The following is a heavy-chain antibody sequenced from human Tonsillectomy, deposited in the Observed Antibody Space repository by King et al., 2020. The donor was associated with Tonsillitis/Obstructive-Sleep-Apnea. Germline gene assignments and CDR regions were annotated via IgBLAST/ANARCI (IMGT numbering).Heavy chain of an antibody. Sequence: QLQESGPGLVKPSETLSLTCTVSGGSISSYYWSWIRQPPGKGLEWIGYIYDSGSTNCNPSLKSRVTISVDTSKSQFSLNLTSVTAADTAVYYCARDMVLEAGGDAFDIWGQGTMVIVSS. D-gene: IGHD2-8*01. CDR1: GGSISSYY. V-gene: IGHV4-59*01. CDR3: ARDMVLEAGGDAFDI. CDR2: IYDSGST. J-gene: IGHJ3*02.